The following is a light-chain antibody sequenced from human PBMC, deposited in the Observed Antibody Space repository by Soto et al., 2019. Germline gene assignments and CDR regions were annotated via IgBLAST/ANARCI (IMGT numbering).Light chain of an antibody. V-gene: IGKV3-15*01. CDR1: QSVSTK. Sequence: EIVMTQSPATLSVSPGERAPLSCRASQSVSTKLAWYRQKPGQAPRLLIYGASTRATGITARFSGSGSGTEFTLTINRLQSEDFEFYYCQQYKNWPHFTFGPGTTVDIK. CDR3: QQYKNWPHFT. J-gene: IGKJ3*01. CDR2: GAS.